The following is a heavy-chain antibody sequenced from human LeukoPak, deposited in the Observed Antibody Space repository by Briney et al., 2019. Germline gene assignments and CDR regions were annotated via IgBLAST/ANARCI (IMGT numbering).Heavy chain of an antibody. CDR1: GYSFTDYW. D-gene: IGHD3-16*02. V-gene: IGHV5-51*01. J-gene: IGHJ4*02. CDR2: IYPSDSAT. CDR3: VRADDYLWEKHRYSYHFDF. Sequence: GESLKISCKTSGYSFTDYWIGWVRQMPGKGLEWMGFIYPSDSATRYSPSFQGQVTISADESISTVYLYWSSLRASDTAIYHCVRADDYLWEKHRYSYHFDFWGQGTLVTVSS.